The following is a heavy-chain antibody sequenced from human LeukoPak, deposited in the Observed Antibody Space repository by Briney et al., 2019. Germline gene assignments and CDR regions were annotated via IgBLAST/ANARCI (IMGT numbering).Heavy chain of an antibody. V-gene: IGHV4-31*03. CDR3: ARGGNQGGYYYGMGG. CDR2: IYYSGST. Sequence: SQTLSLTCTVSGGSISSGGYYWSWIRQHPGKGLEWIGYIYYSGSTYYNPSLKSRVTISVDTSKNQFSLKLSSVTAADTAVYYWARGGNQGGYYYGMGGWGKGTTVTVSS. J-gene: IGHJ6*04. D-gene: IGHD3-16*01. CDR1: GGSISSGGYY.